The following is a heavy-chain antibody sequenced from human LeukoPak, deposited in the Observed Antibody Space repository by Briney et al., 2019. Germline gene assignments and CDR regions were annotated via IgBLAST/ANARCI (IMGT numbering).Heavy chain of an antibody. D-gene: IGHD6-19*01. CDR3: AREPYSSGSYGMDV. CDR2: IRSGGNVI. J-gene: IGHJ6*02. Sequence: LPGGSLRLSCAASGFTFSDYPMNWVRQAPGKGLEWISHIRSGGNVIKYADSVKGRFTISRDNAKNSLYLQMNSLRAEDTAVYYCAREPYSSGSYGMDVWGQGTTVTVSS. CDR1: GFTFSDYP. V-gene: IGHV3-48*04.